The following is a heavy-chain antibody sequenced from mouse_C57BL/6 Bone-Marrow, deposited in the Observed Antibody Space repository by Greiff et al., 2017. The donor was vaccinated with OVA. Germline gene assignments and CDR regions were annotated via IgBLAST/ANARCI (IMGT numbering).Heavy chain of an antibody. V-gene: IGHV5-9*01. CDR3: AREEDYYGSSFFAY. CDR1: GFTFSSYT. CDR2: ISGGGGNT. Sequence: EVQLVESGGGLVKPGGSLKLSCAASGFTFSSYTMSWVRQTPEKRLEWVATISGGGGNTYYPDSVKGRFTISRDNAKNTLYLQMSSLRSEDTALYYCAREEDYYGSSFFAYWGQGTLVTVSA. J-gene: IGHJ3*01. D-gene: IGHD1-1*01.